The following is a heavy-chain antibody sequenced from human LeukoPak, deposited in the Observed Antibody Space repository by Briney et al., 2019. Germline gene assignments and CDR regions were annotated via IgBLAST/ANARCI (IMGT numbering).Heavy chain of an antibody. J-gene: IGHJ4*02. CDR3: AKDRLSYYDFWSGYPYYFDY. CDR1: GFTFSSYA. D-gene: IGHD3-3*01. V-gene: IGHV3-23*01. CDR2: ISGSGGST. Sequence: GGSLRLSCAASGFTFSSYAMSWVRQAPGKGLEWVSAISGSGGSTYYADSVKGRFTISSDNSKKTRYLQMNSLRAEDTAVYYCAKDRLSYYDFWSGYPYYFDYWGQGTLVTVSS.